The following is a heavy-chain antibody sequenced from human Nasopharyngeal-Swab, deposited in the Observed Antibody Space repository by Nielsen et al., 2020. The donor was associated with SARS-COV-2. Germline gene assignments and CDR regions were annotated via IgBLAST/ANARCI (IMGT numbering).Heavy chain of an antibody. Sequence: GESLKISCSASGFTFSSYAMHWVRQAPGKGLEYVSAISSNGGSTYYADSVKGRFTISRDNSKNTLYLQMSSLRAEDTAVYYCVKACITIFGVVISSYYYYGMDVWGQGTTVTVSS. CDR2: ISSNGGST. CDR3: VKACITIFGVVISSYYYYGMDV. J-gene: IGHJ6*02. V-gene: IGHV3-64D*06. CDR1: GFTFSSYA. D-gene: IGHD3-3*01.